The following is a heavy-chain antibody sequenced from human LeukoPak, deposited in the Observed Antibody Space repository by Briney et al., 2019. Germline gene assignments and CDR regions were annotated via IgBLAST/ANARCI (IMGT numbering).Heavy chain of an antibody. CDR3: ARDRGGKAARFDY. Sequence: GGSLRLSCAASGFTVSSNYMSWVRQAPGKGLEWVSVIYSGGSTYFADSVKGRFTISRDNSKNTLYLQMNSLRAEDTAVYYCARDRGGKAARFDYWGQGTLVTVSS. J-gene: IGHJ4*02. CDR2: IYSGGST. V-gene: IGHV3-53*01. CDR1: GFTVSSNY. D-gene: IGHD6-6*01.